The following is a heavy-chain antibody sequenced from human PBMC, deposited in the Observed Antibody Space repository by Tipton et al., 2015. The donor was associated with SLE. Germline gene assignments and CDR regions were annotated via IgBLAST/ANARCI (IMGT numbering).Heavy chain of an antibody. V-gene: IGHV4-59*01. CDR3: AGVPHYSSGSYFVY. J-gene: IGHJ4*02. D-gene: IGHD6-19*01. CDR2: IYYSGST. Sequence: LRLSCTVSGGSISSYYWSWIRQPPGKGLEWIGYIYYSGSTNYNPSLKSRVTISVDTSKNQFSLKLSSVTAADTAVYYCAGVPHYSSGSYFVYWGQVTLVTVSS. CDR1: GGSISSYY.